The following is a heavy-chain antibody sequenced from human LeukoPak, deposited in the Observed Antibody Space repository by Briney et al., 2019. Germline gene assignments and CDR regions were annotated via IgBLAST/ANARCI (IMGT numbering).Heavy chain of an antibody. CDR3: VRDWGYDSSGYWQKYFDT. Sequence: GGSLRLSCATSGFTFSTFWMHWVRQAPGKGLVWVSRINHDGSSTNYADSVKGRFTISRDNAKNTLYLQMNSLRAEDTAVYYRVRDWGYDSSGYWQKYFDTWGQGTLVTVSS. CDR2: INHDGSST. J-gene: IGHJ4*02. D-gene: IGHD3-22*01. V-gene: IGHV3-74*01. CDR1: GFTFSTFW.